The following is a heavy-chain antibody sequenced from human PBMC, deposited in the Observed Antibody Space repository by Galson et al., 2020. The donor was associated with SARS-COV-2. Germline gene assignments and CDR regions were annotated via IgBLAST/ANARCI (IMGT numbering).Heavy chain of an antibody. CDR3: ARNLYYYCSGSYPSLFDY. J-gene: IGHJ4*02. D-gene: IGHD3-10*01. V-gene: IGHV3-21*01. Sequence: PGGSLKLTCAASGFTFSSNSMNWVRQAPGKGLEWVSSISSSSSYIYYADSVKGRFTISRDNAKNSLYLQMNSLRAEDTAVYYCARNLYYYCSGSYPSLFDYWCQGTLVTVSS. CDR1: GFTFSSNS. CDR2: ISSSSSYI.